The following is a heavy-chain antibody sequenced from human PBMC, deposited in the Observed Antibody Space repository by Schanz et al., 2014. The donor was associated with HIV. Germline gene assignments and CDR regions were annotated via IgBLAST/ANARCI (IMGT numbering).Heavy chain of an antibody. Sequence: VQLVQSGAEVKEPGASVKVSCKASGYTFIDYYVHWVRQAPGQGLEWMGWINPNSGGTNSAQKFQGRVTMSMDTSISTAYMEVRSLRSDDTALYFCARDLVDSSTWYDAFDIWGQGTKVTVSS. J-gene: IGHJ3*02. CDR1: GYTFIDYY. CDR3: ARDLVDSSTWYDAFDI. V-gene: IGHV1-2*02. CDR2: INPNSGGT. D-gene: IGHD6-13*01.